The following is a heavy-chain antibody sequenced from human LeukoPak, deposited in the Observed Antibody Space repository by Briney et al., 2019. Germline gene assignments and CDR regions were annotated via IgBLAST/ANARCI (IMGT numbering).Heavy chain of an antibody. Sequence: PSETLSLTCGVSGGSISNTNWWSWVRQPPGQGLEWIGEISLTGLTHYNPSLESRVTVSLVQSKNQLSLNLTSVYGADTPVYYYSRENGAFSPFGYWGQGILVTV. CDR2: ISLTGLT. J-gene: IGHJ4*02. CDR1: GGSISNTNW. V-gene: IGHV4/OR15-8*02. D-gene: IGHD2-8*01. CDR3: SRENGAFSPFGY.